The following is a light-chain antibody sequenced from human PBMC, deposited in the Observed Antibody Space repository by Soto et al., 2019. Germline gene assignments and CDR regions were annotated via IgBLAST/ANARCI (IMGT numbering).Light chain of an antibody. J-gene: IGLJ3*02. CDR3: SSYAGSNLWV. Sequence: QSALTQSPSASGSPGQSVTISCTGTSSDVGNYKYVSWYQQHPGKAPKLMIYEVCKRPSGVPDRFSGSKSGNTASLTVSGLQVEDEADYYCSSYAGSNLWVFGGGTKLTVL. CDR2: EVC. CDR1: SSDVGNYKY. V-gene: IGLV2-8*01.